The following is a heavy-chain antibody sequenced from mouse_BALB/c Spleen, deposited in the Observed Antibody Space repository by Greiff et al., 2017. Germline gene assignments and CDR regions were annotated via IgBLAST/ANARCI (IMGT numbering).Heavy chain of an antibody. V-gene: IGHV5-6-5*01. D-gene: IGHD2-1*01. CDR2: ISSGGST. CDR3: ARFYGNYMDY. CDR1: GFTFSSYA. Sequence: EVKVEESGGGLVKPGGSLKLSCAASGFTFSSYAMSWVRQTPEKRLEWVASISSGGSTYYPDSVKGRFTISRDNARNILYLQMSSLRSEDTAMYYCARFYGNYMDYWGQGTSVTVSS. J-gene: IGHJ4*01.